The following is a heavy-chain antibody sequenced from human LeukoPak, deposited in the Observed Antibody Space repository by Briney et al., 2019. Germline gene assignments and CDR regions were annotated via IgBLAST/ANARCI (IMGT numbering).Heavy chain of an antibody. D-gene: IGHD3-22*01. CDR1: GFSFSNYG. J-gene: IGHJ4*02. CDR2: ISSSSSYI. Sequence: GGSLRLSCAAPGFSFSNYGMHWARQAPGKGLEWVSSISSSSSYIYYADSVKGRFTISRDNAKNSLYLQMNSLRAEDTAVYYCARVPPAMIGGYFDYWGQGTLVTVSS. V-gene: IGHV3-21*01. CDR3: ARVPPAMIGGYFDY.